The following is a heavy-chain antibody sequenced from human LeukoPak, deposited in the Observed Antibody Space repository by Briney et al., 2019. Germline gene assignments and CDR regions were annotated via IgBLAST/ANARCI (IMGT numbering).Heavy chain of an antibody. CDR3: AREYSDYGYYYNMEV. Sequence: GGSLRLSCAASGFTFSSFAIHWVRPAPGKGLEWVALISYDGSNKYYADSVKGRCTISRDNSTNTLYLQMNSLRAEDTAVYYCAREYSDYGYYYNMEVWGQGTTVTVSS. V-gene: IGHV3-30-3*01. J-gene: IGHJ6*02. CDR1: GFTFSSFA. CDR2: ISYDGSNK. D-gene: IGHD5-12*01.